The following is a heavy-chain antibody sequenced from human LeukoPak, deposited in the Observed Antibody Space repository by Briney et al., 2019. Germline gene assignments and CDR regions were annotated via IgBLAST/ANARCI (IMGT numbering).Heavy chain of an antibody. V-gene: IGHV4-34*01. CDR2: INHSGST. J-gene: IGHJ5*02. CDR1: GGSFSGYY. Sequence: PSETLSLTCAVYGGSFSGYYWSWIRQPPGKGLEWIGEINHSGSTNYNPSLKSRVTISVDTSKNQFSLKLSSVTAADTAVYYCGRAEQQLVPFDPWGQGTLVTVSS. CDR3: GRAEQQLVPFDP. D-gene: IGHD6-13*01.